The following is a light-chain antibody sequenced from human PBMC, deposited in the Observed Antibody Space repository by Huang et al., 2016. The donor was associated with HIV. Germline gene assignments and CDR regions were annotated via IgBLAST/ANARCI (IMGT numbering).Light chain of an antibody. J-gene: IGKJ2*01. CDR3: QKYNSAPYT. CDR2: AAS. V-gene: IGKV1-27*01. CDR1: QGAGNS. Sequence: DIQMTQSPSSLSTSVGDRVTITCRASQGAGNSLAWYQQKPGKVPKLLIYAASTLRSGVPYRFRGRGSGTEFTLTISGLQPEDVATYYCQKYNSAPYTFGQGTRLDIK.